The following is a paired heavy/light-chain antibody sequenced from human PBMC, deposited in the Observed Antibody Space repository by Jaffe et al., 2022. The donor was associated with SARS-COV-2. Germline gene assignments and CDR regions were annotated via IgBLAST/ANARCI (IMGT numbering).Light chain of an antibody. CDR2: QDT. V-gene: IGLV3-1*01. CDR1: KLGKTY. CDR3: QAWDVSTVL. Sequence: SFELTQPPSVSVSPGQTANITCSGDKLGKTYTSWYQQRPFQSPMLVIFQDTKRPSGIPERFSGSNSGNTATLTIRGTQAMDEADYYCQAWDVSTVLFGGGTKLTVL. J-gene: IGLJ3*02.
Heavy chain of an antibody. D-gene: IGHD3-10*01. J-gene: IGHJ4*02. CDR2: ISGSSDNI. Sequence: QVQLVQSGPEVKKPGASVKVSCKASGYTFTRYGISWVRQAPGQGLEWMGWISGSSDNINYAQKFQDRVTMTTDTATSTAYMELRGLRSDDAAVYYCARGESAGAGSYYTQKTTFDYWGQGTLVTVSS. V-gene: IGHV1-18*01. CDR3: ARGESAGAGSYYTQKTTFDY. CDR1: GYTFTRYG.